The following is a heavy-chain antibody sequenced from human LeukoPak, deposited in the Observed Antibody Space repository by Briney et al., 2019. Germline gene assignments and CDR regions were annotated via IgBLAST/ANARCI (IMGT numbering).Heavy chain of an antibody. D-gene: IGHD6-19*01. CDR3: AGAWFYFDY. CDR1: GFSFSSYG. J-gene: IGHJ4*02. CDR2: ISYDETNK. Sequence: GGSLRLSCAASGFSFSSYGMYWVRQAPGKGLEWVAVISYDETNKYYADSVKGRFTIARDDSKNTLYLQMNSLRAEDTAVYYCAGAWFYFDYWGQGTLVTVSS. V-gene: IGHV3-30*03.